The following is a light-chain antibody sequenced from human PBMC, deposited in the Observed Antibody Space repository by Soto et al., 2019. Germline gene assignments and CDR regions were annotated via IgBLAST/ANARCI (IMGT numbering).Light chain of an antibody. CDR1: QNINTC. J-gene: IGKJ5*01. CDR2: AAS. V-gene: IGKV1-39*01. CDR3: QQCYNPPIT. Sequence: DIQMTQSPSSLSASVGDRVTISCRTSQNINTCLNWYQQKPGKAPKLLMYAASSLQSGVPSRFSGRGSGTDFTLTISSLQPEDFATYYCQQCYNPPITFGQGTRLEIK.